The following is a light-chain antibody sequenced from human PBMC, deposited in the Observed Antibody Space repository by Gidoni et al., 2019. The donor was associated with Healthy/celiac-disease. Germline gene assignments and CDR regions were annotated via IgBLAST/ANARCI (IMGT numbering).Light chain of an antibody. CDR2: AAS. Sequence: DIQMTQSPSSLSASVGDRVTITCRARQSISSYLNWYQQKPGKAPKLLIYAASSLQSGVPSRFSGSGSGTDFTLTISSLQPEDFATYYCQQSYSTHPWTFGQGTKLEIK. V-gene: IGKV1-39*01. J-gene: IGKJ2*02. CDR3: QQSYSTHPWT. CDR1: QSISSY.